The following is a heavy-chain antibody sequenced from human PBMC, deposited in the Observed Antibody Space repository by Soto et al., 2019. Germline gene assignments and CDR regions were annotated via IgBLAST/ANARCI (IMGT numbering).Heavy chain of an antibody. J-gene: IGHJ4*02. CDR2: INHSGST. Sequence: QLQLQESGPGLVKPSETLSLTCRVSDGSMNSDSSYWGWIRQPPGKGLEWIGVINHSGSTYHNLSLRGRVTMSVDASRHQCSLKLTSMTAADTAVYYCARLGGYVSVGYYYLWDSWGQGTLVTVSS. CDR3: ARLGGYVSVGYYYLWDS. CDR1: DGSMNSDSSY. V-gene: IGHV4-39*01. D-gene: IGHD3-22*01.